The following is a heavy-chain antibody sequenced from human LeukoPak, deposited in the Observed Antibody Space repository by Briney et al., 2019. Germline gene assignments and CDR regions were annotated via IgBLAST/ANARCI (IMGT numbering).Heavy chain of an antibody. CDR3: AKQPYNYYYLDV. Sequence: GGSLRLSCAISGLTFHDYAMTWVRQAPGKGLEWVSTIVGDSSKTYYADSVKGRFTISRDNSNYMLFMHMNNLRAEDTAIYYCAKQPYNYYYLDVWGKGTTVTVSS. CDR1: GLTFHDYA. J-gene: IGHJ6*03. V-gene: IGHV3-23*01. D-gene: IGHD2-21*01. CDR2: IVGDSSKT.